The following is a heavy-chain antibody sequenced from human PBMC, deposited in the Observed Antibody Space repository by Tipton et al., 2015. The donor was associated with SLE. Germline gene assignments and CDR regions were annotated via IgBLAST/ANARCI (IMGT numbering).Heavy chain of an antibody. V-gene: IGHV3-21*04. Sequence: QLVQSGGGLVKPGGSLRLSCAASGFTFSFYTMEWVRQAPGKGLEWVSSISGSSNYVNYADSVKGRFTISRDNSKNMLSLQMNSLRAEDSAVYYCAKDLKYCSGDSCTRGYWGQGALVTVSS. D-gene: IGHD2-15*01. CDR1: GFTFSFYT. CDR3: AKDLKYCSGDSCTRGY. J-gene: IGHJ4*02. CDR2: ISGSSNYV.